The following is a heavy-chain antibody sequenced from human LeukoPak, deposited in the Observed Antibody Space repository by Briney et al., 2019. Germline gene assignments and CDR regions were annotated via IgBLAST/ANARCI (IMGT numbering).Heavy chain of an antibody. D-gene: IGHD6-19*01. Sequence: PGGSLSLSCTASGFTFSSYNMNWVRQAPGKGPEWVSCISRSRSHIYYADSVKGRFTISRDNAKNSLYLQMNSLRAEDTAVFYCARDVPDPHLAVADSQGYLYMDIWGRGTTVTVSS. J-gene: IGHJ6*03. CDR3: ARDVPDPHLAVADSQGYLYMDI. CDR1: GFTFSSYN. V-gene: IGHV3-21*01. CDR2: ISRSRSHI.